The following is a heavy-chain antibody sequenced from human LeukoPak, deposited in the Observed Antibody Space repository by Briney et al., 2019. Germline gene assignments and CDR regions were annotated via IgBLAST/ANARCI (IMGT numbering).Heavy chain of an antibody. CDR2: IKSKTDGGTT. J-gene: IGHJ4*02. V-gene: IGHV3-15*07. CDR1: GFTLNNAW. CDR3: TTEHIVVVPAALFYY. D-gene: IGHD2-2*01. Sequence: GGSLRLSCAASGFTLNNAWMNWVRQAPGKGLEWVGRIKSKTDGGTTDYAAPVKGRFTISRDDSKNTVYLQMNSLKTEDTAVYYCTTEHIVVVPAALFYYWGQGTLVTVSS.